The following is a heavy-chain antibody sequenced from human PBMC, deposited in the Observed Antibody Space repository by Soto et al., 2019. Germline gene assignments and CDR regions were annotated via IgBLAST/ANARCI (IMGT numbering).Heavy chain of an antibody. D-gene: IGHD2-2*01. CDR3: ARLHGYCISSSCHGHYAMDV. J-gene: IGHJ6*02. V-gene: IGHV4-39*01. CDR2: IYYSGST. CDR1: SAPVSSSTYT. Sequence: QLQLQESGPGLVKPSETLSLTCTVSSAPVSSSTYTWGWIRQPPGKGLEWIGSIYYSGSTYYNPSPNRRVTVSVDTSKKQFSLKVTSVTAADTAVYYCARLHGYCISSSCHGHYAMDVWGQGTTVTISS.